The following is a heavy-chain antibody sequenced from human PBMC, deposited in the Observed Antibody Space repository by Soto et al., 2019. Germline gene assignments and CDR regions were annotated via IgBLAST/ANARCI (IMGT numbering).Heavy chain of an antibody. CDR2: INPNSGGT. CDR3: ATFYSEQRPDYYYYYGMDV. Sequence: GASVKVSCKASGYTFTGYYMHWVRQAPGQGLEWMGWINPNSGGTNYAQKFQGRVTMTRDTSISTAYMELSRLRSDDTAVYYCATFYSEQRPDYYYYYGMDVWGQGTTVTVSS. V-gene: IGHV1-2*02. CDR1: GYTFTGYY. D-gene: IGHD3-3*02. J-gene: IGHJ6*02.